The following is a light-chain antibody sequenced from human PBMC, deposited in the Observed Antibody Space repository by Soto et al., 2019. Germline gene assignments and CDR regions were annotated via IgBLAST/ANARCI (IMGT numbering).Light chain of an antibody. V-gene: IGKV3-15*01. Sequence: EKVMTQSPATLSMSPGERATLSCRASQSVSNFLAWCQQKPGQTPRLLIYGASTRATGIPARFSGSGSGTEFTLTISSLQSEDFAVYYCQQYSNWPSWTFGQGTKVEVK. CDR2: GAS. CDR3: QQYSNWPSWT. CDR1: QSVSNF. J-gene: IGKJ1*01.